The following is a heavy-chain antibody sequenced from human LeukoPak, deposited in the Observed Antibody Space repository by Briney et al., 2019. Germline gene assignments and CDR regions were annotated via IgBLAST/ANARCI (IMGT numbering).Heavy chain of an antibody. J-gene: IGHJ4*02. CDR3: ARGQYGYGYPHFDY. CDR2: INQGGSDQ. CDR1: GFAFSSYW. Sequence: PGGSLRLPCAASGFAFSSYWMSWVRQAPGKGLEWVANINQGGSDQRYAGSVKGRFTISRDNSKKSLDLQLNSLRVEDSAMYFCARGQYGYGYPHFDYWGQGILVTVSA. D-gene: IGHD5-18*01. V-gene: IGHV3-7*01.